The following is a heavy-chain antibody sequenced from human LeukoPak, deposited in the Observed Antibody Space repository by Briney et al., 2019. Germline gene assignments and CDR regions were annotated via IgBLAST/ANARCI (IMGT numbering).Heavy chain of an antibody. CDR2: ISSGGSTI. J-gene: IGHJ4*02. Sequence: GGSVRLSCAASGFTFSDYYMNWIRQAPGKGLEWVSYISSGGSTIHYAYSVKGRFTISRDNARKSLYLQMNRLRAEDTAVYYCARATGDRFDYWGQGTLVTVSS. V-gene: IGHV3-11*01. CDR3: ARATGDRFDY. CDR1: GFTFSDYY. D-gene: IGHD3-10*01.